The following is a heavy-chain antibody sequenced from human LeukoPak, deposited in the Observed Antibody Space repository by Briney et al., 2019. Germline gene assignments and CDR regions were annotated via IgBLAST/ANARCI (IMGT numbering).Heavy chain of an antibody. CDR3: AIKPPSGWFGTGWLDP. CDR2: IYHSGTT. V-gene: IGHV4-4*02. Sequence: PSGTLSLTCSISGGSISSNNWWSWVRQPPGKGLEWIGNIYHSGTTHYNPSLKSRVTISVDKSKNQFSPNPNSVTAADTAMYYCAIKPPSGWFGTGWLDPWGQGTLVTVSS. CDR1: GGSISSNNW. D-gene: IGHD3-10*01. J-gene: IGHJ5*01.